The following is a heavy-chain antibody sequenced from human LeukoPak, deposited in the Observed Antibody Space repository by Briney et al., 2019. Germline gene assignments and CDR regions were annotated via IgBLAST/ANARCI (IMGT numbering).Heavy chain of an antibody. CDR1: GYTFTRYG. D-gene: IGHD2-15*01. V-gene: IGHV1-18*01. CDR3: ARAGGYCGRISCPYYFDY. CDR2: ISASNGNT. J-gene: IGHJ4*02. Sequence: ASVKVSCKASGYTFTRYGISWVRQAPGQGLQWLGWISASNGNTNYAQKFRDRVTMSTDTSTGTAYLDVRSLRSEDTAVYYCARAGGYCGRISCPYYFDYWGQGSLVAVSS.